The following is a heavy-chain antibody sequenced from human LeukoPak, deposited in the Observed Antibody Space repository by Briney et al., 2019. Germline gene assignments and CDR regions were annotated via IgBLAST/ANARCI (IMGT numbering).Heavy chain of an antibody. CDR3: AKDPKSGSYSVDYFDY. CDR2: ISGSGGST. Sequence: GGSLRLSCAASGFTFSGYGMSWVRQAPGKGLEWVSAISGSGGSTYYADSVKGRFTISRDNSKNTLYLQMNSLRTEDTAVYYCAKDPKSGSYSVDYFDYWGQGTLVTVSS. V-gene: IGHV3-23*01. J-gene: IGHJ4*02. CDR1: GFTFSGYG. D-gene: IGHD1-26*01.